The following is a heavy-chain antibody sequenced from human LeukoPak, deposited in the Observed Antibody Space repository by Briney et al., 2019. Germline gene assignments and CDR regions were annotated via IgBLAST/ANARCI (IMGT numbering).Heavy chain of an antibody. D-gene: IGHD6-19*01. J-gene: IGHJ4*02. CDR1: GFTFSSYE. V-gene: IGHV3-48*03. CDR2: ISSSGSTI. CDR3: ARGPEYSSGWYGGY. Sequence: GSLRLSCAASGFTFSSYEMNWVRQAPGKGLEWISYISSSGSTIYYADSVKGRFTISRDNAKNSLYLQMNSLRAEDTAVYYCARGPEYSSGWYGGYWGQGALVTVSS.